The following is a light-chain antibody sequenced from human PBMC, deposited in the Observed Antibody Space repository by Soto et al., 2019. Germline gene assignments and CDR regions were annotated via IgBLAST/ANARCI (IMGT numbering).Light chain of an antibody. CDR1: SSNIGRNT. J-gene: IGLJ2*01. CDR2: SDN. V-gene: IGLV1-44*01. CDR3: AAWDDRLNGRVV. Sequence: QSVLTQPPSASGTPGQRVTISCSGSSSNIGRNTVNWYQQLPGTAPKLLIYSDNQRPSGVPDRFPGSKSGTSASLAISGLQSEDEADYYCAAWDDRLNGRVVFGGGTKLTVL.